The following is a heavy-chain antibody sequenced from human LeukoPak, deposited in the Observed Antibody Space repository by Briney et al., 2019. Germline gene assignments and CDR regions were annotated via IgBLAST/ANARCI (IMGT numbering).Heavy chain of an antibody. V-gene: IGHV4-39*07. CDR1: GGSISSSSYY. CDR3: ARDLAYRSSLRGTFDI. D-gene: IGHD6-19*01. Sequence: PSETLSLTCTVAGGSISSSSYYWGCIRHPPGKGLECIGSIYYSGSIYYNPSLKRRVTLSVDTSKKQFSLKLSSVTAADTAVYYCARDLAYRSSLRGTFDIWGQGTKVTVSS. J-gene: IGHJ3*02. CDR2: IYYSGSI.